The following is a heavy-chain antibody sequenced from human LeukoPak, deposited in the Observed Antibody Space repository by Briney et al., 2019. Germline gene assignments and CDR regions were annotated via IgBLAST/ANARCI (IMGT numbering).Heavy chain of an antibody. J-gene: IGHJ4*02. CDR3: ARLYQAYYSDS. D-gene: IGHD3-10*01. V-gene: IGHV5-51*01. CDR1: GYSFTNYW. Sequence: GESLKISCESSGYSFTNYWIGWVRQMPGKGLEWMGIIYPGDSDTRYSPSFQGQVTISADKSISTAYLQWSSLKASDTAIYYCARLYQAYYSDSWGQGTLVTVSS. CDR2: IYPGDSDT.